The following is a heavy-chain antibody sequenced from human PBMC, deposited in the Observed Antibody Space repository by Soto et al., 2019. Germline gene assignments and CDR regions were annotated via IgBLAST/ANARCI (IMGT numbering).Heavy chain of an antibody. V-gene: IGHV3-30*18. D-gene: IGHD5-18*01. CDR2: ISYDGSNK. J-gene: IGHJ2*01. CDR3: AKDQSWMQLWYGWYFDL. Sequence: QVQLVESGGGVVQPGRSLRLSCAASGFTFSSYGMHWVRQAPGKGLEWVAVISYDGSNKYYADSVKGRFTISRDNSKNTLYLQMNSLRAEDTAVYYCAKDQSWMQLWYGWYFDLWGRGTLVTVSS. CDR1: GFTFSSYG.